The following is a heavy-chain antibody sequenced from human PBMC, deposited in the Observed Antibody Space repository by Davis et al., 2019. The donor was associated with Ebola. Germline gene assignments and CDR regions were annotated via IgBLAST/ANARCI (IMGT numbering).Heavy chain of an antibody. Sequence: AASVKVSCKASGYTFTSYAMHWVRQAPGQRLEWMGWINAGNGNTKYSQKFQGRVTITRDTSASTAYMELRSLRSDDTAVYYCARDKMLYYDILTGYTNHDYWGQGTLVTVSS. V-gene: IGHV1-3*01. J-gene: IGHJ4*02. CDR3: ARDKMLYYDILTGYTNHDY. CDR2: INAGNGNT. CDR1: GYTFTSYA. D-gene: IGHD3-9*01.